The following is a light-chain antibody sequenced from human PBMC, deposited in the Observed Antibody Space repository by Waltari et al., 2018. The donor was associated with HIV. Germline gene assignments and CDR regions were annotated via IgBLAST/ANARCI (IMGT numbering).Light chain of an antibody. CDR3: QQYNNWPPLT. CDR2: AAS. Sequence: DIQMTQSPSSLSASVGDRVTITCRASQAINKYLAWYQQKPGKAPKLLIYAASTLQSGVPSRFSGSGSRTDFTLTISSLQSEDFAVYYCQQYNNWPPLTFGQGTKVEIK. CDR1: QAINKY. J-gene: IGKJ1*01. V-gene: IGKV1-27*01.